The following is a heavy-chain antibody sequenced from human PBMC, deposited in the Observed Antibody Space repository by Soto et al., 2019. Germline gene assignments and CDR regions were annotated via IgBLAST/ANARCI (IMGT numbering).Heavy chain of an antibody. J-gene: IGHJ4*02. Sequence: SVKVSCKTSGYTFTSYAMHWVRQAPGQRLEWMGWINAGNGNTKYSQKFQGRVTITIDTSASTAYMELSSLRSEDTAIYYCARDLGGWPDYWGQGTLVTVSS. CDR3: ARDLGGWPDY. D-gene: IGHD6-19*01. V-gene: IGHV1-3*01. CDR2: INAGNGNT. CDR1: GYTFTSYA.